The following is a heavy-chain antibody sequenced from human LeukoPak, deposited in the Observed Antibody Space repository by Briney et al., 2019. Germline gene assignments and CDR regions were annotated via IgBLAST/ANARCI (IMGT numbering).Heavy chain of an antibody. CDR3: ARGGPLGYSYGRPDLFDY. J-gene: IGHJ4*02. Sequence: SETLSLTCTVSGGSISSYYWSWIRQPPGKGLEWIGYIYYSGSTNYNPSLKSRVTISVKTSKNQFSLKLSSVTAADTAVYYCARGGPLGYSYGRPDLFDYWGQGTLVTVSS. CDR1: GGSISSYY. CDR2: IYYSGST. V-gene: IGHV4-59*01. D-gene: IGHD5-18*01.